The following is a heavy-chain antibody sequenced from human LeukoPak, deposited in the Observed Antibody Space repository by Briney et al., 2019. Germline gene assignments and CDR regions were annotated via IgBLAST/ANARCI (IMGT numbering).Heavy chain of an antibody. D-gene: IGHD3-10*01. V-gene: IGHV3-9*01. CDR3: AKGSGITLVRDLDY. J-gene: IGHJ4*02. CDR2: ISWNGETI. CDR1: GFTLDDYA. Sequence: GGSLRLSCAASGFTLDDYAMHWVRQPPGKGLEWVSGISWNGETIGYADSVKGRFTISRDNAKNSLNLQMNSLRADDTALYYCAKGSGITLVRDLDYWGQGTLVTVSS.